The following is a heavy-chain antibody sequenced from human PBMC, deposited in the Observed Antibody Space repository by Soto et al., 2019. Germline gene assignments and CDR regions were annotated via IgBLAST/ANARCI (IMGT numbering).Heavy chain of an antibody. CDR1: GGSISSGGYY. D-gene: IGHD3-22*01. CDR2: IYYSGST. V-gene: IGHV4-31*03. CDR3: ARVRYDSSGYYYPTLDY. J-gene: IGHJ4*02. Sequence: PSEPLSLTCTVSGGSISSGGYYWSWIRQHPGKGLEWIGYIYYSGSTYYNPSLKSRVTISVDTSKNQFSLKLSSVTAADTAVYYCARVRYDSSGYYYPTLDYWGQGTLVTVSS.